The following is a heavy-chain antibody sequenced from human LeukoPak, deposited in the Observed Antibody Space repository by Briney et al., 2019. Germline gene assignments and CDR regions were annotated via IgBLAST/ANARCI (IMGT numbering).Heavy chain of an antibody. CDR2: ISSSGDNA. J-gene: IGHJ3*01. V-gene: IGHV3-23*01. Sequence: GGSLRLSCAVSGFTFRDAAMTWVRQAPGKGLEWVSLISSSGDNAYYADSVKGRFTISRDNSKNTLSLQMNSLRAEDTAIYYCAKDIQLSTWGLGTMVTVSS. CDR1: GFTFRDAA. CDR3: AKDIQLST. D-gene: IGHD5-24*01.